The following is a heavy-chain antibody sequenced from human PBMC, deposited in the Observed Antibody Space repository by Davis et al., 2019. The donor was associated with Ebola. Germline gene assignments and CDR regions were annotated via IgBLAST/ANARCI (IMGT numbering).Heavy chain of an antibody. CDR3: AKDGR. D-gene: IGHD1-26*01. V-gene: IGHV3-30-3*01. Sequence: GGSLRLSCAASGFTFSSYAMSWVRQAPGKGLEWVAVISYDGSNKYYADSVKGRFTISRDNAKNSLYLQMNSLRAEDTALYYCAKDGRWGQGTLVTVSS. J-gene: IGHJ4*02. CDR2: ISYDGSNK. CDR1: GFTFSSYA.